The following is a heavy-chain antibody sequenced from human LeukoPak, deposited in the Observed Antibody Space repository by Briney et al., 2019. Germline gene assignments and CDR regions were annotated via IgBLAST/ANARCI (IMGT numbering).Heavy chain of an antibody. CDR2: IYYSGST. V-gene: IGHV4-31*03. CDR3: ARESYYGFWSGIPY. CDR1: GGSISSGGYY. D-gene: IGHD3-3*01. Sequence: SETLSLTCTVSGGSISSGGYYWSWIRQHPGKGLEWIGYIYYSGSTYYNPSLKSRVTISVDTSKNQFSLKLSSVTAADTAVYYCARESYYGFWSGIPYWGQGTLVTVSS. J-gene: IGHJ4*02.